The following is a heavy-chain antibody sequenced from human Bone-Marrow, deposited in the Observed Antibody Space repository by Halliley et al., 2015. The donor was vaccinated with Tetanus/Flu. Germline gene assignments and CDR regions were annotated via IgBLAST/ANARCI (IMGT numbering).Heavy chain of an antibody. J-gene: IGHJ4*02. CDR3: ATLDGTSSLGSDY. D-gene: IGHD3-10*01. CDR1: GFTFSSYE. Sequence: SLRLSCAASGFTFSSYEMNWVRQAPGKGLEWVSYISSSGTTIYYADSVKGRFTISRDNAKNSLYLQMNSLRSEDTAVYYCATLDGTSSLGSDYWGQGTLVTVS. V-gene: IGHV3-48*03. CDR2: ISSSGTTI.